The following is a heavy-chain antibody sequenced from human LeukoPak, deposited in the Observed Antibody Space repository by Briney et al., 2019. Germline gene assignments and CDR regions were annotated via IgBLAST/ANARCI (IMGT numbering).Heavy chain of an antibody. V-gene: IGHV4-59*01. CDR3: ARAEEKFSTSWHIGPLDY. Sequence: SETLSLTCTVSGVSISSYYWNWIRQTPGKGPEWIGYIYNSVTTHYSPSLKSRVTMSIDTSKNQFSLNLNSVTAADTAVYYCARAEEKFSTSWHIGPLDYWGQGTLVTVSS. J-gene: IGHJ4*02. CDR2: IYNSVTT. D-gene: IGHD6-13*01. CDR1: GVSISSYY.